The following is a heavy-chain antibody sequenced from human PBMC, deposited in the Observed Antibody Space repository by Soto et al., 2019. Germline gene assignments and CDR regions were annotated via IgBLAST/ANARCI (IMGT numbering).Heavy chain of an antibody. CDR1: GFTFSSYT. CDR2: ISSSGPYV. J-gene: IGHJ6*02. D-gene: IGHD4-17*01. Sequence: EVQLVESGGGLVKPGGSLRLSCAASGFTFSSYTMNWVRQAPGKGLEWVSSISSSGPYVQYADSLRGRFTLSRDNAKNSLYLQMDSLRVEDSAVYYCARDSVTTTYYYYGMDVWGQGTTVTVSS. CDR3: ARDSVTTTYYYYGMDV. V-gene: IGHV3-21*01.